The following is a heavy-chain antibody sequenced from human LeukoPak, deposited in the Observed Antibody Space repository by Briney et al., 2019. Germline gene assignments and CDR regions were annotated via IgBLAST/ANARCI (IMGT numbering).Heavy chain of an antibody. D-gene: IGHD4-23*01. V-gene: IGHV4-59*01. CDR3: ARDYGGNSVPLWFDP. CDR1: GGSISSYY. Sequence: SETLSLTRTVSGGSISSYYWSWIRQPPGKGLEWIGYIYYSGSTNYNPSLKSRVTISVDTSKNQFSLKLSSVTAADTAVYYCARDYGGNSVPLWFDPWGQGTLVTVSS. J-gene: IGHJ5*02. CDR2: IYYSGST.